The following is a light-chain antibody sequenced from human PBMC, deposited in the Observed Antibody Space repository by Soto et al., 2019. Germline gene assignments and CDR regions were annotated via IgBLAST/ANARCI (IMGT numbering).Light chain of an antibody. Sequence: EIVLTQSPGTLSLSPGERATLSCRASQSVSSSYLAWYQLKPGQAPRLLIYGASSRATGIPDRFSGSGSGTEFTLTISRLEPEDSAAYYCVQYGSSHLGTFGGGTKREIK. CDR3: VQYGSSHLGT. J-gene: IGKJ4*01. CDR1: QSVSSSY. V-gene: IGKV3-20*01. CDR2: GAS.